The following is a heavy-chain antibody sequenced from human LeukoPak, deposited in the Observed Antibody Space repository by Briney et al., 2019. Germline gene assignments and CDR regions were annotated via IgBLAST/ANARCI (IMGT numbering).Heavy chain of an antibody. V-gene: IGHV5-51*01. D-gene: IGHD6-6*01. J-gene: IGHJ6*03. CDR2: IFPDDSDT. CDR3: ARLTGEQLVPVYYYYYMDV. CDR1: GYSFTTYW. Sequence: GESLKISCKGSGYSFTTYWIGWVRQMPGKGLEWMGIIFPDDSDTRYSPSFQGQVTISADKSISTAYLQWSSLKASDTAMYYCARLTGEQLVPVYYYYYMDVWGKGTTVTVSS.